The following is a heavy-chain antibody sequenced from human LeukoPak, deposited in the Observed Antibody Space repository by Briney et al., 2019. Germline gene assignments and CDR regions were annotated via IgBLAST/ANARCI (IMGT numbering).Heavy chain of an antibody. D-gene: IGHD4-17*01. CDR1: GFTFSSYA. CDR3: GIDKRTMTYGDFVDY. Sequence: GGSLRLSCAASGFTFSSYAMHWVRQAPGKGLEWVAVVSHDGNNKYYADSVKGRFTISRDNSESTLYLQMSSLRREDTAVYHCGIDKRTMTYGDFVDYWGQGTLVTVSS. V-gene: IGHV3-30*04. CDR2: VSHDGNNK. J-gene: IGHJ4*02.